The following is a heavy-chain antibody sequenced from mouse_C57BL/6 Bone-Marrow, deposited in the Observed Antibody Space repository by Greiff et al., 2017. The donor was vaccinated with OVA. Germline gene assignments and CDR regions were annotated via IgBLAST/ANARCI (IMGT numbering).Heavy chain of an antibody. Sequence: EVKLEESGGDLVKPGGSLKLSCAASGFTFSSYGMSWVRQTPDKRLEWVATISSGGSYTYYPDSVKGRFTISRDNAKNTLYLQMSSLKSEDTAMYYCASSYYYGSSPYYFDYWGQGTTLTVSS. CDR2: ISSGGSYT. CDR1: GFTFSSYG. CDR3: ASSYYYGSSPYYFDY. V-gene: IGHV5-6*02. J-gene: IGHJ2*01. D-gene: IGHD1-1*01.